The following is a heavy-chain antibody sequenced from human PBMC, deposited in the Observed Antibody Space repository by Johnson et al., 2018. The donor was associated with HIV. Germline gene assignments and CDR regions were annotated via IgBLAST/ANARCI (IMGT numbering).Heavy chain of an antibody. CDR2: ISWNSGSI. D-gene: IGHD6-19*01. CDR1: GFTFDDYA. Sequence: VQLVESGGGVVQPGRSLRLSCAASGFTFDDYAMHWVRQAPGKGLEWVSGISWNSGSIGYADSVKGRFTISRDNSKNTLYLQMSSLRPEDTAVYYCAKIGQWRERLDAFDVWGQGTMVTVSS. CDR3: AKIGQWRERLDAFDV. V-gene: IGHV3-9*01. J-gene: IGHJ3*01.